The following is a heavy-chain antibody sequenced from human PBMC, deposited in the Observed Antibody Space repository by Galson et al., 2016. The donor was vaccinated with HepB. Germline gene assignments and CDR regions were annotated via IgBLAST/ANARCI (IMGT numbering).Heavy chain of an antibody. CDR3: ARVYRSNSCDF. CDR2: ISTDGSKV. D-gene: IGHD4-11*01. Sequence: SLRLSCAASGFTFRDYSMDWVRQAPGRGLEWLSFISTDGSKVYYADSVRGRFTISRDNAKNSLTLQMNTLRVEDTAVYYCARVYRSNSCDFWVQGTLVSVSS. V-gene: IGHV3-48*01. CDR1: GFTFRDYS. J-gene: IGHJ4*02.